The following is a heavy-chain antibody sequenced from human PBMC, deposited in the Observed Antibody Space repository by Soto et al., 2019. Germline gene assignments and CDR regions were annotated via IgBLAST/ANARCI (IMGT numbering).Heavy chain of an antibody. J-gene: IGHJ2*01. CDR2: INPSGGST. D-gene: IGHD3-3*01. CDR1: GYTFTSYY. Sequence: ASVKVSCKASGYTFTSYYMHWGRQAPGQGLEWMGIINPSGGSTSYAQKFQGRVTMTRDTSTSTVYMELSSLRSEDTAVYYCARDRAYYDFWSGYSPDWYFDLWGRGTLVTAPQ. CDR3: ARDRAYYDFWSGYSPDWYFDL. V-gene: IGHV1-46*03.